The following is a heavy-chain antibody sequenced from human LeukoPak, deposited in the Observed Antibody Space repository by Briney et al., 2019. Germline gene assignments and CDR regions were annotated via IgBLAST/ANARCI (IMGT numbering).Heavy chain of an antibody. CDR1: GFTFSSYE. CDR3: ARAENGPPHYDSSGYVSY. J-gene: IGHJ4*02. Sequence: GGSLRLSCAASGFTFSSYEMNWVRQAPGKGLEWVSYISSSGSTIYYADSVKGRFTISRDNAKNSLYLQMNSLRAEDTAVYYCARAENGPPHYDSSGYVSYWGQGTLVTVSP. V-gene: IGHV3-48*03. CDR2: ISSSGSTI. D-gene: IGHD3-22*01.